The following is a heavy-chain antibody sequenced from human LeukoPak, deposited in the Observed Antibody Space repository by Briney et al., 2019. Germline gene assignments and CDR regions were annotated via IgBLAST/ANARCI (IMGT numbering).Heavy chain of an antibody. CDR2: ISGSGGST. J-gene: IGHJ4*02. CDR3: AKDNEMAAGTREYARY. CDR1: GFTFSSYA. V-gene: IGHV3-23*01. D-gene: IGHD6-13*01. Sequence: GGSLRLSCAASGFTFSSYAMSWVRQAPGKGLEWVSAISGSGGSTYYADSVKGRFTISRDNSKNTLYLQMNSLRAEDTAVYYCAKDNEMAAGTREYARYWGQGTLVTVSS.